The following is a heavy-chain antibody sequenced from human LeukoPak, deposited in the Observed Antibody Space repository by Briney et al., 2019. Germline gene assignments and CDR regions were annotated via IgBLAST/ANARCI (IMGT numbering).Heavy chain of an antibody. CDR1: GFTFSSYG. CDR3: ARDWFSPLYGGNSVPDYYMDV. CDR2: IWYDGSNK. V-gene: IGHV3-33*01. Sequence: GGSLRLSCAASGFTFSSYGMHWVRQAPGKGLEWLAVIWYDGSNKYYADSVKGRFTISRDNSKNTLYLQMNSLRAEDTAVYYCARDWFSPLYGGNSVPDYYMDVWG. D-gene: IGHD4-23*01. J-gene: IGHJ6*03.